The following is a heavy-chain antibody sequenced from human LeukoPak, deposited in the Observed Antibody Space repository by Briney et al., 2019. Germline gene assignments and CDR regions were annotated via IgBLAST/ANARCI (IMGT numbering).Heavy chain of an antibody. D-gene: IGHD4-17*01. V-gene: IGHV7-4-1*02. Sequence: ASVKVSCKASGYTFTSYAMNWVRQAPGQGLEWRGGINTNTGNPTYAQGFTVRFVFSLDTSVSTAYLQISSLKAEDTAVYYCARSVTPQYFQHWGQGTLVTASS. CDR1: GYTFTSYA. J-gene: IGHJ1*01. CDR3: ARSVTPQYFQH. CDR2: INTNTGNP.